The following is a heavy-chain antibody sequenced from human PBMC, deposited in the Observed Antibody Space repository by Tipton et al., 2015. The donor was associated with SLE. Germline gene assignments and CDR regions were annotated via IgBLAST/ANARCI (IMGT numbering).Heavy chain of an antibody. CDR1: GFTFSNYW. CDR2: INRDGSTT. V-gene: IGHV3-74*01. CDR3: ARSAAVNYFYYMDV. Sequence: GSLRLSCAASGFTFSNYWMYWVRQLPGKGLVWVSHINRDGSTTTYADSVEGRFTISRDNAKSTLYLQMNSLRAEDTALYYCARSAAVNYFYYMDVWGKGTTVTVSS. D-gene: IGHD6-25*01. J-gene: IGHJ6*03.